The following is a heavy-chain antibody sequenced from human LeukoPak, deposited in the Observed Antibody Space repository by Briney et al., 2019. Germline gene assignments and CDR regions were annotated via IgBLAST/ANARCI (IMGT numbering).Heavy chain of an antibody. CDR2: IYTSGST. Sequence: SQTLSLTCTVSGGSLSSAGYYWNWIRQPAGKGLEWIGLIYTSGSTNYNPSLKSRVTISVDTSKNQVSLKLSSVTAADTAVYYCASDSGHWGQGTLVTVSS. CDR1: GGSLSSAGYY. V-gene: IGHV4-61*02. CDR3: ASDSGH. D-gene: IGHD1-14*01. J-gene: IGHJ4*02.